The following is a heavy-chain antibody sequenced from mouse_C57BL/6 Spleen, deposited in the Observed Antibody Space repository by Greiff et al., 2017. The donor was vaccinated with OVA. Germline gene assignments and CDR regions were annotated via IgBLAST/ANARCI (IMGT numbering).Heavy chain of an antibody. CDR1: GYTFTSYW. CDR3: ARDYGYDRYAMDY. V-gene: IGHV1-64*01. J-gene: IGHJ4*01. Sequence: VQLQQSGAELVKPGASVKLSCKASGYTFTSYWMHWVKQRPGQGLEWIGMIHPNSGSTNYNEKFKSKATLTVDKSSSTAYMQLSSLTSEDSAVYYCARDYGYDRYAMDYWGQGTSVTVSS. D-gene: IGHD2-2*01. CDR2: IHPNSGST.